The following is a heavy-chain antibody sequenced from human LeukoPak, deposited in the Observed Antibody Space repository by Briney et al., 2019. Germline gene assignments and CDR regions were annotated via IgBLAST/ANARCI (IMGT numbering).Heavy chain of an antibody. CDR1: GGTFSSYA. V-gene: IGHV1-69*13. CDR3: AREFPDCSSTSCYSHYYYGMDV. CDR2: IIPIFGTA. J-gene: IGHJ6*02. Sequence: SVKVSCKASGGTFSSYAISWVRQAPGQGLEWMGGIIPIFGTANYAQKFQGRVTITADESTSTAYMELSSLRSEDTAVYYCAREFPDCSSTSCYSHYYYGMDVWGQGTTVTVSS. D-gene: IGHD2-2*02.